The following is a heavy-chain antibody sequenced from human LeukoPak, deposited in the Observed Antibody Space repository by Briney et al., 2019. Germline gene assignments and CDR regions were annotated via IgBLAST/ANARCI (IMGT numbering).Heavy chain of an antibody. CDR1: GGTFSSYA. Sequence: SVKVSCKASGGTFSSYAISWVRQAPGQGLEWMGGIIPIFGTANYAQKFQGRVTITADESTSTAYMELSSLRSEDTAVYYCARGAIFGVVPDYWGQGTLVTVSS. CDR2: IIPIFGTA. CDR3: ARGAIFGVVPDY. V-gene: IGHV1-69*13. D-gene: IGHD3-3*01. J-gene: IGHJ4*02.